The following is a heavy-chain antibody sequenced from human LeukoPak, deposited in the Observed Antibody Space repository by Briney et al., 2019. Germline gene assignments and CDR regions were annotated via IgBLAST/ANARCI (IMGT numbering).Heavy chain of an antibody. V-gene: IGHV3-66*01. CDR1: GFAVSSNY. CDR3: ARVGDYYYMDV. CDR2: IYSGGST. D-gene: IGHD4-17*01. Sequence: GGSLRLSCAASGFAVSSNYMSWVRQAPGKGLEWVSVIYSGGSTYYADSVKGRFTISRDNSKNTLYLQMNSLRAEDTAVYYCARVGDYYYMDVWGKRTTVTVSS. J-gene: IGHJ6*03.